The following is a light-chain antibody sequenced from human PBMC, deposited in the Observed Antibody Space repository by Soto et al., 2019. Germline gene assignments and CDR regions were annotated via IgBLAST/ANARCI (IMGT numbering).Light chain of an antibody. CDR1: QSVGAW. V-gene: IGKV1-5*03. CDR3: LQYNSYWT. Sequence: DIQMTQFPSTLSASVGDRVTITCRATQSVGAWLAWYQQKPGKAPKVLISRASSLQGGVPSRFSGSGSGTEFTLTISSLQPDDLETYYCLQYNSYWTFGQGTKVEIK. CDR2: RAS. J-gene: IGKJ1*01.